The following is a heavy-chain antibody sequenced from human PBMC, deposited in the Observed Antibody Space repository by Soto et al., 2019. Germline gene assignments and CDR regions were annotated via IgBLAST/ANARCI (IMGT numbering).Heavy chain of an antibody. V-gene: IGHV1-69*13. J-gene: IGHJ3*02. D-gene: IGHD3-22*01. CDR3: ARDVEPFTMTNAFDI. Sequence: SVKVSCKASGGTFSSYAISWVRQAPGQGLEWMGGIIPIFGTANYAQKFQGRVTITADESTSTAYMELSSLRSEDTAVYYCARDVEPFTMTNAFDIWGQGTMVTVSS. CDR2: IIPIFGTA. CDR1: GGTFSSYA.